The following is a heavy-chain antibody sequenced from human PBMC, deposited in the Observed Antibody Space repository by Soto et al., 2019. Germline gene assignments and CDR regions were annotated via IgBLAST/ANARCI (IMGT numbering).Heavy chain of an antibody. V-gene: IGHV4-30-4*01. CDR1: GGSMNSHDYY. D-gene: IGHD3-10*01. CDR3: ARGEVRGPFDI. Sequence: QQQLQESGPGLVKPSQTLSLTCTVSGGSMNSHDYYWSWIRQPPGKGLEWIGYIHNSGSTSYNPSIKSRLTISSDMSKNQFSLRLNSVTAADTALYFCARGEVRGPFDIWGQGTKVTVSS. CDR2: IHNSGST. J-gene: IGHJ3*02.